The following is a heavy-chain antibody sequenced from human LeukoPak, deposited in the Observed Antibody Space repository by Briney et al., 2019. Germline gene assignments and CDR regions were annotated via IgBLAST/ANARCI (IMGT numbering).Heavy chain of an antibody. CDR3: ARTLDCSSSSCSYGMDV. CDR2: IFYSGST. CDR1: GGSMSRYY. J-gene: IGHJ6*02. V-gene: IGHV4-59*08. Sequence: PSETLPLTCAVSGGSMSRYYWSWIRQPPGKGLEWIGYIFYSGSTNYNPSLKSRVTISVDTSKNQFSLKLSSVTAADTAVYYCARTLDCSSSSCSYGMDVWGQGTTVTVPS. D-gene: IGHD2-15*01.